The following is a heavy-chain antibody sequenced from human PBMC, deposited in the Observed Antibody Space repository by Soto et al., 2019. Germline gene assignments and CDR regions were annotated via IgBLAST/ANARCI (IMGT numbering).Heavy chain of an antibody. V-gene: IGHV3-74*01. CDR3: ARMGRSGMGAAAGGWVK. CDR1: GFIFSSYW. J-gene: IGHJ4*02. CDR2: INSDGSST. Sequence: GGSLRLSCAASGFIFSSYWMHWVRQAPGKGLVWVSRINSDGSSTSYADSLKGRFTISRDNAKNTLYLQMNSLRAEDTAVYYCARMGRSGMGAAAGGWVKWGQGT. D-gene: IGHD1-26*01.